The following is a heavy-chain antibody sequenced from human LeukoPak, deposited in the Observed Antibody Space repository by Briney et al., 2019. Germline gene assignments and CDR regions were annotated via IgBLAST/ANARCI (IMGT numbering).Heavy chain of an antibody. J-gene: IGHJ6*03. V-gene: IGHV4-34*01. Sequence: SETLSLTCAVYGGSFSGYYWSWIRQPPGKGLEWIGEINHSGSTNYNPSLKSRVTISVDTSKNQFSLKLSSVTAADTAVYYCARESGGSYYYYYYYMDVWGKGTTVTVSS. CDR1: GGSFSGYY. CDR2: INHSGST. CDR3: ARESGGSYYYYYYYMDV. D-gene: IGHD3-16*02.